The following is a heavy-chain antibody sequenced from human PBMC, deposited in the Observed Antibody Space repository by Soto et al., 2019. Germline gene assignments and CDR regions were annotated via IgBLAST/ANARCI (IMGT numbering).Heavy chain of an antibody. CDR2: IYWDNDI. D-gene: IGHD6-19*01. Sequence: SGPTLVNPTQTLTLTCTFSGFSLTTSGMGVGWIRQPPGKAMEWLAVIYWDNDIRYSPSLNSRLTITKDTSRNQVVLTMTNMDPVDTATYYCAHRIWGSSGWYGDYFQNWGQGTVVTVSS. CDR1: GFSLTTSGMG. CDR3: AHRIWGSSGWYGDYFQN. V-gene: IGHV2-5*02. J-gene: IGHJ1*01.